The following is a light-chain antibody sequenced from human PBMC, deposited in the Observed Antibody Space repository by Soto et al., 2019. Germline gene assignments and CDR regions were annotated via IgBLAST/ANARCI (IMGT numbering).Light chain of an antibody. Sequence: QSALTQPRSVSGSPGQSVTISCTGTSSDVGNTNHVSWYHQHPGKAPKVIIYDVNERPSGVPDRFSGSKSGNTASLTISGLQGEDEADYYCCSYAGSYAWVFGGGTKVTVL. CDR3: CSYAGSYAWV. V-gene: IGLV2-11*01. J-gene: IGLJ3*02. CDR1: SSDVGNTNH. CDR2: DVN.